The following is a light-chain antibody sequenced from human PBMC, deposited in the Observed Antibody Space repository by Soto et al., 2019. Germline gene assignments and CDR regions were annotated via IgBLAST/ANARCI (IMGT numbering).Light chain of an antibody. CDR1: QSITTY. V-gene: IGKV1-39*01. Sequence: DIQMTQSPSSLSASVGYRVTITCRASQSITTYLNWYQQKPGKAPKPLISFASSLQSGVPSRFSGSGSGTYFTLTISSLQPEDSATYYCQQSYSTPITFGQGTRLEIK. CDR3: QQSYSTPIT. CDR2: FAS. J-gene: IGKJ5*01.